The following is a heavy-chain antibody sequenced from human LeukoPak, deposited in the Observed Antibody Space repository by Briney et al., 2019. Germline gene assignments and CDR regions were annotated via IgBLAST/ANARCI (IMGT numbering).Heavy chain of an antibody. Sequence: GGSLRLSCAASGFTVSSNHMSWVRQAPGKGLEWVSVISGSGGSTYYADSVKGRFTISRDNSKNTLYLQMNSLRAEDTAVYYCAKVLGSIAAAGTFRWGQGTLVTVSS. CDR3: AKVLGSIAAAGTFR. CDR2: ISGSGGST. J-gene: IGHJ4*02. V-gene: IGHV3-23*01. D-gene: IGHD6-13*01. CDR1: GFTVSSNH.